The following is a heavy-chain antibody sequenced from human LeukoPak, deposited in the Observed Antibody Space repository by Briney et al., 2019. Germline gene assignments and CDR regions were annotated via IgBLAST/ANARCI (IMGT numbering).Heavy chain of an antibody. CDR1: GFTFSSWG. D-gene: IGHD1-1*01. V-gene: IGHV3-33*06. Sequence: GGSLRLSCAASGFTFSSWGMHWVRQAPGKGLEWVAVIWYDGTNKYYADSVKGRFTISRDNSKNTLYLQMNSLRAEDTAVYYCAKDVTTGTLALDYWGQGTQVTVSS. J-gene: IGHJ4*02. CDR3: AKDVTTGTLALDY. CDR2: IWYDGTNK.